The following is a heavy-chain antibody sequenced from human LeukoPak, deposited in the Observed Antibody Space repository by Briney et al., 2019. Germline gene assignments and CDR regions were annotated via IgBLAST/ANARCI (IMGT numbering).Heavy chain of an antibody. CDR3: ASRPADSNWYGVFDF. D-gene: IGHD6-13*01. J-gene: IGHJ4*02. Sequence: SETLCLTCTVSGVSMSNHYWSWLRQPPGKGLEWIGYIYGSATTKYNPSLSSRVTMSVDTSKNQFSLKLTSVTAADTALYYCASRPADSNWYGVFDFWSRGTLVTVSS. CDR1: GVSMSNHY. CDR2: IYGSATT. V-gene: IGHV4-59*11.